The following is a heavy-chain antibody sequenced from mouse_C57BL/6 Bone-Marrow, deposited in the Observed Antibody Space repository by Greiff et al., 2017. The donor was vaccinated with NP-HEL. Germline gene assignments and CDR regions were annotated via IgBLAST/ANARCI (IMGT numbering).Heavy chain of an antibody. J-gene: IGHJ4*01. D-gene: IGHD1-1*01. V-gene: IGHV1-72*01. CDR3: ARERYYGFYAMDY. CDR2: IDPNSGGT. CDR1: GYTFTSYW. Sequence: QVQLQQPGAELVKPGASVKLSCKASGYTFTSYWMHWVKQRPGRGLEWIGRIDPNSGGTKYNEKFKSKATLTVDKHSSTAYMQLSSLTSEDSAVYYCARERYYGFYAMDYWGQGTSVTVSS.